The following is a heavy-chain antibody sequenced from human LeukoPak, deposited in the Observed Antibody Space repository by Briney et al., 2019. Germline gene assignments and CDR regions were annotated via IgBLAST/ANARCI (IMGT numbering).Heavy chain of an antibody. D-gene: IGHD4-4*01. J-gene: IGHJ4*02. CDR1: GRSFSGYY. CDR2: IYYSGST. V-gene: IGHV4-34*09. CDR3: ASFYSNRFDY. Sequence: SETLSLTCAVYGRSFSGYYWSWIRQPPGKGLEWIGYIYYSGSTYYNPSLKSRVTISVDTSKNQFSLKLSSVTAADTAVYYCASFYSNRFDYWGQGTLVTVSS.